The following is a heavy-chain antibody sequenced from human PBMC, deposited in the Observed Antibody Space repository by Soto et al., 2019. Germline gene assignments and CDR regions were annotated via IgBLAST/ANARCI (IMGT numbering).Heavy chain of an antibody. J-gene: IGHJ6*03. CDR2: IYYSGST. CDR1: GGSISSSSYY. Sequence: SETLSLTCTVSGGSISSSSYYWGWIRQPPGKGLDWIGSIYYSGSTYYNPSLKSRVTISVDTSTNQFSLELSSVTAADTAVYYCARTRRYYYMDVWGKGTTVTVSS. CDR3: ARTRRYYYMDV. V-gene: IGHV4-39*01.